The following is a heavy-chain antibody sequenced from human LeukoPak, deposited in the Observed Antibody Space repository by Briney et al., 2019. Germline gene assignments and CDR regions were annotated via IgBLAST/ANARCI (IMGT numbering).Heavy chain of an antibody. J-gene: IGHJ4*02. CDR1: GGSISSYY. CDR2: IYNSGST. Sequence: SDTLSLTCTVSGGSISSYYWSWIRQPAGQGLEWIGRIYNSGSTNYNPSLKSRVTMSVDTSKNQFSLKLSSVTAADTAVYYCAREPSSSFIDYWGQGTLVTVSS. D-gene: IGHD6-13*01. CDR3: AREPSSSFIDY. V-gene: IGHV4-4*07.